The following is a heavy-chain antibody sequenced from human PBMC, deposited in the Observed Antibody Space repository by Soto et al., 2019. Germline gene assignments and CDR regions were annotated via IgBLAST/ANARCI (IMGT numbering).Heavy chain of an antibody. D-gene: IGHD1-1*01. CDR2: ISWNSGSI. CDR3: AKDRQYNWNAIEGAFAI. Sequence: EVQLVGSGGGLVQPGRSLRLSCAASGFTVDDYAMHWVRQAPGKGLEWVSGISWNSGSIGYADSVNGRFTISRDNATNTLYLQMNSLRAEDTALYYCAKDRQYNWNAIEGAFAIWGQGTMVTVS. CDR1: GFTVDDYA. V-gene: IGHV3-9*01. J-gene: IGHJ3*02.